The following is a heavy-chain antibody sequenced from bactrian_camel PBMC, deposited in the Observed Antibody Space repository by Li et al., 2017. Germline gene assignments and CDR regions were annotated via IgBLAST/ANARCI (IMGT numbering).Heavy chain of an antibody. CDR2: IYSVGSNT. Sequence: VQLVESGGALVQPGGSLSLSCAASGFTFSIYGMSWVRQAPGKGLEWVSSIYSVGSNTYYADSVKGRFTISQDRAKNTLYLQMNSLKPEDTAMYYCAADLKRWCDQRFNHWGQGTQVTVSS. CDR1: GFTFSIYG. V-gene: IGHV3-2*01. CDR3: AADLKRWCDQRFNH. J-gene: IGHJ4*01. D-gene: IGHD2*01.